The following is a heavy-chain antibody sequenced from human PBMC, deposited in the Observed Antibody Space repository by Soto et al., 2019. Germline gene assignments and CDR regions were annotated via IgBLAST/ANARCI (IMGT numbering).Heavy chain of an antibody. CDR2: LYSGGNT. Sequence: EVQLVESGGGLVRPGGSLRLSCAASGFTVSSNYMSWVRQAPGKGLEWVSILYSGGNTHYADSVKGRFTISRHSSKNTLYLQMNRLRLEDTAVYFCARDPPEHYHGSSGGYTDWGQGTLVTVSS. CDR3: ARDPPEHYHGSSGGYTD. V-gene: IGHV3-53*04. CDR1: GFTVSSNY. J-gene: IGHJ4*02. D-gene: IGHD3-22*01.